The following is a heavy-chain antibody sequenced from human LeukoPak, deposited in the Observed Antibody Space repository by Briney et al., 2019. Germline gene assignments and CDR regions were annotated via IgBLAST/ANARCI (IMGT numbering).Heavy chain of an antibody. J-gene: IGHJ4*02. V-gene: IGHV5-51*01. CDR2: VYPGDSDT. CDR3: ARRSGVGSTAGSFDY. D-gene: IGHD3-3*01. Sequence: GESLKISCKGSGYSFSNYWIGWVRQMPGKGLEWMGFVYPGDSDTRYNPSFQGQVTISADKSIITAYLQWGSLKASDTAMYYCARRSGVGSTAGSFDYWGQGTLVTVSS. CDR1: GYSFSNYW.